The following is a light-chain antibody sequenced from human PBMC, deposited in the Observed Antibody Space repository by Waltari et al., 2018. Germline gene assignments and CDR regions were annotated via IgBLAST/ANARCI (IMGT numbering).Light chain of an antibody. CDR3: CSYAGSTSPRV. Sequence: QSALTQPASVSGSPGQSITISCTGSSSDVGSYNLVSWYQLRPGKAPKLLIYEGSKRPSGGSNRFSGSKSGHTASLTISGLQTEDEADYYCCSYAGSTSPRVFGGGTKLSIL. CDR2: EGS. CDR1: SSDVGSYNL. V-gene: IGLV2-23*01. J-gene: IGLJ3*02.